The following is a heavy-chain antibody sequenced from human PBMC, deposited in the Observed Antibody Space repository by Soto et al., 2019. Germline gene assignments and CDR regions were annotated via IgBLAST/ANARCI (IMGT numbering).Heavy chain of an antibody. Sequence: SETLSLTCTVSGGSISSGGYYWSWIRQHPGKGLEWIGYIYYSGSTYYNPSLKSRVTISVDTSKNQFSLKLSSVTAADTAVYYCARDIKSVGDYGDYDEWWFDPWGQGTLVTVSS. V-gene: IGHV4-31*03. CDR1: GGSISSGGYY. CDR3: ARDIKSVGDYGDYDEWWFDP. J-gene: IGHJ5*02. D-gene: IGHD4-17*01. CDR2: IYYSGST.